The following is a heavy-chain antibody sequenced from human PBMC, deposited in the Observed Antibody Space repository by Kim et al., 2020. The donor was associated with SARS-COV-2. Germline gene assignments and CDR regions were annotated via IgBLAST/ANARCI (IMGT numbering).Heavy chain of an antibody. Sequence: GRFTISRDNSKNTLYLQMNSLRAEDTDVYYCAKDPLYYDSSGYYYDAFDIWGQGTMVTVSS. V-gene: IGHV3-23*01. J-gene: IGHJ3*02. D-gene: IGHD3-22*01. CDR3: AKDPLYYDSSGYYYDAFDI.